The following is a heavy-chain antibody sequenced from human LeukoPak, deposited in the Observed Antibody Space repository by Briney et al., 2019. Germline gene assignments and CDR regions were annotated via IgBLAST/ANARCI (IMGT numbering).Heavy chain of an antibody. CDR2: INHSGST. Sequence: SETLSLTCTVSGGSISGYYWSWIRQPPGKGLEWIGEINHSGSTNYNPSLKSRVTISVDTSKNQFSLKLSSVTAADTAVYYCASTTVTTGSDYWGQGTLVTVSS. V-gene: IGHV4-34*01. J-gene: IGHJ4*02. CDR3: ASTTVTTGSDY. CDR1: GGSISGYY. D-gene: IGHD4-17*01.